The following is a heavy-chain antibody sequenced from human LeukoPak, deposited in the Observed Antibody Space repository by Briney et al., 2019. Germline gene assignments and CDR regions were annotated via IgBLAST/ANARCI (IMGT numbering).Heavy chain of an antibody. CDR1: GFTFSSYG. D-gene: IGHD2-8*01. Sequence: PGGSLRLSCAASGFTFSSYGMLWVRQAPGKGLEWVAVLSYDGNYKYYADSVKGRFAISRDNSEDTLYLQVNSLRAQDPAVYSCARYAEYAVRTPCYWGQGTLVTVSA. CDR3: ARYAEYAVRTPCY. CDR2: LSYDGNYK. J-gene: IGHJ4*02. V-gene: IGHV3-30*03.